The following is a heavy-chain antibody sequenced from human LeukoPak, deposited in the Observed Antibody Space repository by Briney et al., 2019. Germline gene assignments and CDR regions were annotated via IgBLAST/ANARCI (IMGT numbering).Heavy chain of an antibody. V-gene: IGHV1-46*01. Sequence: ASVKVSCNASGYTFTSYYMHWVRQAPGQGLEWMGIINPSGGSTSYAQKFQGRVTMTRDTSTSTVYMELSSLRSEDTAVYYCARTEGTDCSGGSCYFRYWGQGILVTVSS. CDR1: GYTFTSYY. D-gene: IGHD2-15*01. CDR2: INPSGGST. CDR3: ARTEGTDCSGGSCYFRY. J-gene: IGHJ4*02.